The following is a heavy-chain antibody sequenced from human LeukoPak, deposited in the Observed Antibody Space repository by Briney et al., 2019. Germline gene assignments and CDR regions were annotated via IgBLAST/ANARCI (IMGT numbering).Heavy chain of an antibody. D-gene: IGHD3-9*01. V-gene: IGHV3-15*01. CDR1: GFTFRNPW. Sequence: GGSLRLSCAASGFTFRNPWMSWVRQAPGKGLEWVGRSKSKTDGGTTDYAAPVKGRFAISRDDSKSTLYLQMNSLRTEDTAVFFFKQETAYEILTGDNYGMDVWGQGTTVTVSS. CDR2: SKSKTDGGTT. J-gene: IGHJ6*02. CDR3: KQETAYEILTGDNYGMDV.